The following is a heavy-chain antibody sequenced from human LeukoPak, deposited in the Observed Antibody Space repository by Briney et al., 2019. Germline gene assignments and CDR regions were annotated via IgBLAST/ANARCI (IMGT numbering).Heavy chain of an antibody. CDR2: IHTSGST. J-gene: IGHJ4*02. CDR3: ARAPEFSSGWLLDF. Sequence: ETLSLTCTVSGGSISSYYWSWIRQSAGKGLEWIGRIHTSGSTNYNPSLRSRVTMSVDTSKTQFSLKVSSVTAADTGMYYCARAPEFSSGWLLDFWGQGSLVTVSS. CDR1: GGSISSYY. D-gene: IGHD6-19*01. V-gene: IGHV4-4*07.